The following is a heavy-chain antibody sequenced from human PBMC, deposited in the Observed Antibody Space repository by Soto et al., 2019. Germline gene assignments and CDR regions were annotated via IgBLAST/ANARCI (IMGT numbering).Heavy chain of an antibody. D-gene: IGHD3-3*01. CDR1: GYTFTSYG. CDR3: ARDFPYYDFWSGYHSRGAFDI. J-gene: IGHJ3*02. CDR2: ISAYNGNT. V-gene: IGHV1-18*01. Sequence: ASVKVSCKASGYTFTSYGISWARQAPGQGLEWMGWISAYNGNTNYAQKLQGRVTMTTDTSTSTAYMELRSLRSDDTAVYYCARDFPYYDFWSGYHSRGAFDIWGQGTMVTVSS.